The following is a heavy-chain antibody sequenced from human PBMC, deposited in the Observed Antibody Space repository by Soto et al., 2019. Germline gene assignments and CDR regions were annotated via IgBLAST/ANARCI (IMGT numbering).Heavy chain of an antibody. CDR1: GGSVSSGSYY. CDR2: IYYTGST. J-gene: IGHJ4*02. CDR3: ARAQGNYYDGSGARCYYFDY. V-gene: IGHV4-61*01. D-gene: IGHD3-22*01. Sequence: SETLSLTCTVSGGSVSSGSYYWSWIRQPPGEGLEWIGYIYYTGSTNYNPSLKSRVTMSVDTSKNQFSLNLSSVTAADTAVYYCARAQGNYYDGSGARCYYFDYWGQGTLVTVSS.